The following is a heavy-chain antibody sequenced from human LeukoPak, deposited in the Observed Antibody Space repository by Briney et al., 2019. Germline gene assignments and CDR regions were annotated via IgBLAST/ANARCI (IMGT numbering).Heavy chain of an antibody. CDR1: SGSITSYY. D-gene: IGHD3-22*01. V-gene: IGHV4-59*01. Sequence: SATLSLACPLASGSITSYYSSWVRQHPRDWRGWIGYIEYIVSTNYNPSLKSRATISVDTSKNPFSLKLSSVTARATPVYTGTREARVYYYDSSGYDYWGQGTLVTVSS. CDR2: IEYIVST. CDR3: TREARVYYYDSSGYDY. J-gene: IGHJ4*02.